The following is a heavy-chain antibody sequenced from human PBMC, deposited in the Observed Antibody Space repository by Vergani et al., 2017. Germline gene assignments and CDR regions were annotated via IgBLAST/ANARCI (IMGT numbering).Heavy chain of an antibody. Sequence: QVQLQQWGAGLLKPSETLSLICAVSGGSFSGYYWSWIRQHPGKGLEWIGEINHNGSTNYNPSLKSRVTISVDTSKIQFSLKLSCVTAADTAVYYCARSGPIFSLDSFDYWGQGTLVTVSS. V-gene: IGHV4-34*01. D-gene: IGHD3-9*01. CDR2: INHNGST. CDR1: GGSFSGYY. CDR3: ARSGPIFSLDSFDY. J-gene: IGHJ4*02.